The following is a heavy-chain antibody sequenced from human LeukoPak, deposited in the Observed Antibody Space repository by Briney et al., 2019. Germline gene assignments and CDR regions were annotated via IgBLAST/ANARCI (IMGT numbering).Heavy chain of an antibody. CDR3: ARDLSNKILTTYYDVFDV. V-gene: IGHV3-7*03. CDR1: GFTFSDYY. D-gene: IGHD3-9*01. CDR2: INQDGTKK. Sequence: GGSLRLSCAASGFTFSDYYMSWIRQAPGKGLEWVANINQDGTKKHYVDSVEGRFTISRDNARNSLYLQMNSLRAEDTAVYYCARDLSNKILTTYYDVFDVWGQGSMVTVSS. J-gene: IGHJ3*01.